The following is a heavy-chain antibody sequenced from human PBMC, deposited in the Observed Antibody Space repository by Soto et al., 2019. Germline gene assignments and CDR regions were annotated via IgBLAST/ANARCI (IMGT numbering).Heavy chain of an antibody. J-gene: IGHJ6*02. CDR3: ASRGYYDSSTYYYYGMDV. V-gene: IGHV1-69*06. CDR1: GGTFSSYA. Sequence: QVQLVQSGAEVKKPGSSVKVSCKASGGTFSSYAISWVRQAPGQGLEWMGGIIPICGTANYAQKLQGRVTITADKSTSTAYMELSSLRSEDTAVYYCASRGYYDSSTYYYYGMDVWGQGTTVTVSS. CDR2: IIPICGTA. D-gene: IGHD3-22*01.